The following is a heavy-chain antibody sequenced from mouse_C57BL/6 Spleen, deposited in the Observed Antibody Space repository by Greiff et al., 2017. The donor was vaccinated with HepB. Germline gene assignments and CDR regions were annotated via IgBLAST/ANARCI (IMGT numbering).Heavy chain of an antibody. CDR2: ISYSGST. D-gene: IGHD1-2*01. J-gene: IGHJ2*01. CDR1: GYSTTSGYG. Sequence: EVKLQESGPGLVKPSPSLSLTCTVTGYSTTSGYGWNWIRQFPGNKLEWMGYISYSGSTNYNPSLKSRISITRDTSKNQFFLQLNSVTTEDTATYYCARTARIKYWGQGTTLTVSS. CDR3: ARTARIKY. V-gene: IGHV3-2*02.